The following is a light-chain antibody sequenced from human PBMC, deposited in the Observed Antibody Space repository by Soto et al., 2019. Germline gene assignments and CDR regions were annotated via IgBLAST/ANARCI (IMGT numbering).Light chain of an antibody. V-gene: IGLV1-40*01. CDR2: GNN. CDR3: QSYDTNLSGFSV. J-gene: IGLJ1*01. Sequence: QSVLTQSPSVSGAPGQRVSISCTGTSSNIGAGFDVHWYQQLPATAPKLLIYGNNNRPSGVPDRFSGSKSGTSASLAITGLQAEDEADYYCQSYDTNLSGFSVFGTGTKLTVL. CDR1: SSNIGAGFD.